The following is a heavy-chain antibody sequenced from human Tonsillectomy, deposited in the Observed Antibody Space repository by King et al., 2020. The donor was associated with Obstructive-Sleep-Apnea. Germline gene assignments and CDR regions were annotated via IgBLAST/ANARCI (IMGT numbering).Heavy chain of an antibody. D-gene: IGHD2-2*01. Sequence: VQLVESGGGLVQPGGSLRLSCAASGFTFSSYAMSWVRQAPRKGLEWVSAVSSSGGSTYYADSVKGRFTISRDNSKNTLYLQMNSLRAEDTAVYFCVKFAVPPATHYFDYWGQGTLVTVSS. CDR1: GFTFSSYA. CDR3: VKFAVPPATHYFDY. J-gene: IGHJ4*02. V-gene: IGHV3-23*04. CDR2: VSSSGGST.